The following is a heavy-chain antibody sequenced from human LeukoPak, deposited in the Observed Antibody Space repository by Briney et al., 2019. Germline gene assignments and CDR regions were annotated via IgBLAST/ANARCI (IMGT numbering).Heavy chain of an antibody. CDR3: ARAAYYYDSIGDYYFDY. J-gene: IGHJ4*02. Sequence: PGGSLRLSCAASGFTFSDYYMSWIRQAPGKGLEWVSYISSSGSTIYYADSVKGRFTISRDNSKNTLYLQMNSLRAEDTAVYYCARAAYYYDSIGDYYFDYWGQGTLVTVSS. CDR2: ISSSGSTI. CDR1: GFTFSDYY. V-gene: IGHV3-11*01. D-gene: IGHD3-22*01.